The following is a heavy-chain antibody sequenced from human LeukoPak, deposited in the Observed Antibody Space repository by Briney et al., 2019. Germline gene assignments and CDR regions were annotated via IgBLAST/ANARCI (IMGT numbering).Heavy chain of an antibody. CDR2: IYHSGST. J-gene: IGHJ4*02. CDR3: AAAGTNFFDY. D-gene: IGHD6-13*01. CDR1: GGSFSGYY. Sequence: SETLSLTCAVYGGSFSGYYWGWIRQPPGKGLEWIGEIYHSGSTNYNPSLKSRVTISVDKSENQFSLKLSSVTAADTAVYYCAAAGTNFFDYWGQGTLVTVSS. V-gene: IGHV4-34*01.